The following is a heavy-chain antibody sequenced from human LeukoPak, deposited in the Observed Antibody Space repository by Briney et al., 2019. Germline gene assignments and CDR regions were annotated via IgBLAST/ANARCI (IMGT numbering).Heavy chain of an antibody. Sequence: SGGSLRLSCAASGFTFSSYAMHWVRQAPGKGLEWVAFISYDGSNTYYADSMKGRFTISRDNSRNTLFLQMNSLRPEDTALYYCAKGYLRYFDPSWFDYWGQGTLVTVSS. J-gene: IGHJ4*02. CDR3: AKGYLRYFDPSWFDY. CDR2: ISYDGSNT. V-gene: IGHV3-30*18. CDR1: GFTFSSYA. D-gene: IGHD3-9*01.